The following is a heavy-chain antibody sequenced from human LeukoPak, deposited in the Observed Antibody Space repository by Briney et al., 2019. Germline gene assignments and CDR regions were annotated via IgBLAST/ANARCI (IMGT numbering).Heavy chain of an antibody. CDR1: GFPLSSYS. CDR2: ISASGSAI. CDR3: VRVKGSYFDY. Sequence: PGGSLRLSCTASGFPLSSYSMNWIRQAPGKGLEGISYISASGSAIYYVDSVKGRVTASRDNARNSLSLQMDSPRAEDTAVYYCVRVKGSYFDYWGPGTLVTVSS. V-gene: IGHV3-48*01. J-gene: IGHJ4*02. D-gene: IGHD2-15*01.